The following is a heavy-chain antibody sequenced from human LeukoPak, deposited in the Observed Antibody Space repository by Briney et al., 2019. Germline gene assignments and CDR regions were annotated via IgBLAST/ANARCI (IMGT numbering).Heavy chain of an antibody. Sequence: SETLSLTCTVSGGSLSSSSYYWGWIRQPPGTGLEWLGSIYYSGSTYYNPSLKSRVTISVDTSKNQFSLNLSSVTAADTAVYYCARLYYDSSGYYQICYFDYWGQGTLVTVSS. D-gene: IGHD3-22*01. CDR2: IYYSGST. CDR1: GGSLSSSSYY. CDR3: ARLYYDSSGYYQICYFDY. J-gene: IGHJ4*02. V-gene: IGHV4-39*01.